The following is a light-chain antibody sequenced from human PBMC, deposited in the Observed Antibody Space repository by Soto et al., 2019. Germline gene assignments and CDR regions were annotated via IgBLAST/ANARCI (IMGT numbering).Light chain of an antibody. Sequence: DIRMTQSPASLSASVGDRVTVTCRASQNIDKYLHWYQQKPGKAPNLLIFSASILQSGVPSRFIGSGSGTEFTLTISGMPTADFAHYYCQQTHSNSVTFGQGTKVDIK. CDR1: QNIDKY. CDR2: SAS. CDR3: QQTHSNSVT. J-gene: IGKJ1*01. V-gene: IGKV1-39*01.